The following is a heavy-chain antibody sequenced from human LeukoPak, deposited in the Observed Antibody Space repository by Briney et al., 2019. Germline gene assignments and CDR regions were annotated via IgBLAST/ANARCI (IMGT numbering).Heavy chain of an antibody. V-gene: IGHV3-74*01. CDR1: GFTFSTYW. Sequence: GGSLRLSCAAPGFTFSTYWMHWVRQAPGTGLVWVSLINSDGSSTNYADSVKGRFTISRDNAKNTLYLQMNSLRAEDTAVYYCATDVPAVTIFGYWGQGTLVTVSS. J-gene: IGHJ4*02. CDR2: INSDGSST. CDR3: ATDVPAVTIFGY. D-gene: IGHD2-2*01.